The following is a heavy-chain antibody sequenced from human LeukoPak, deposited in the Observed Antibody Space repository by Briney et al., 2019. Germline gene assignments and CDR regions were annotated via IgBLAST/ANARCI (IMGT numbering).Heavy chain of an antibody. J-gene: IGHJ5*02. D-gene: IGHD3-10*01. CDR1: GGSISSNSYY. V-gene: IGHV4-39*01. Sequence: SETLSLTCAVSGGSISSNSYYWGWIRQPPGKGLEWIGSIYYSGSTYYNPSLKSRVTISVDTSKNQFSLNLSSVTAADTTIYYCARAFPNVYGSGLHNWFDPWGQGTLVTVSS. CDR2: IYYSGST. CDR3: ARAFPNVYGSGLHNWFDP.